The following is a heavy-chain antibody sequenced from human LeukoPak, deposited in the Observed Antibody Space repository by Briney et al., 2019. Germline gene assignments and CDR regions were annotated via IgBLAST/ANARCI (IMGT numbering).Heavy chain of an antibody. D-gene: IGHD5-24*01. CDR1: GYSFSSYW. CDR2: ICPGDSET. CDR3: ARLRGDSYNPFDY. V-gene: IGHV5-51*01. J-gene: IGHJ4*02. Sequence: PGESLKISCKGSGYSFSSYWTGWVRQMPGKGLECMGIICPGDSETRYSPSFEGQVTISADKSTRTAYLQWSSLKASDIAMYYCARLRGDSYNPFDYWGQGTLVIVSS.